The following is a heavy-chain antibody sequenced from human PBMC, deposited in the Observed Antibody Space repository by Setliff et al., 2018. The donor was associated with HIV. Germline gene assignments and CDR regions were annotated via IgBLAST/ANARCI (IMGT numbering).Heavy chain of an antibody. V-gene: IGHV1-69*13. Sequence: ASVKVSCKVSGGTFTRNCISWVRQAPGQGLEWMGGILPFFDTANYAQKFQGRVTITADESTSTVHMELSSLTSEDTAVYYCARVGPESLPYTWDDEADTFDIWGQGTMVTVSS. CDR2: ILPFFDTA. CDR3: ARVGPESLPYTWDDEADTFDI. D-gene: IGHD1-1*01. CDR1: GGTFTRNC. J-gene: IGHJ3*02.